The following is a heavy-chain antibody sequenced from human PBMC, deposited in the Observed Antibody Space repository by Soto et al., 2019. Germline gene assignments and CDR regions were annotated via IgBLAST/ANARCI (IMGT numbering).Heavy chain of an antibody. CDR2: IYYSGST. Sequence: YYWSWIRPPPGKGLEWIGYIYYSGSTIYNPSLKSRVTISVDTSKNQFSLKLSSVTAADTAVYYCARYGTGSSVWFDPWGQGTLVTVSS. V-gene: IGHV4-59*01. D-gene: IGHD3-10*01. CDR1: YY. CDR3: ARYGTGSSVWFDP. J-gene: IGHJ5*02.